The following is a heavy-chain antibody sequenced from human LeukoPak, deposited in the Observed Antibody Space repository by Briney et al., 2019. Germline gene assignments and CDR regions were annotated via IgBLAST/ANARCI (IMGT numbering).Heavy chain of an antibody. CDR2: INTDGSST. Sequence: GGSLRLSCAASGFTFSSYWMHWVRQAPGKGLVWVSRINTDGSSTSYADSVKGRFTISRDNAKNSLYLQMNSLRAEDTAVYYCARDLSEEIAVAGTNFDHWGQGTLVTVSS. CDR1: GFTFSSYW. D-gene: IGHD6-19*01. CDR3: ARDLSEEIAVAGTNFDH. V-gene: IGHV3-74*01. J-gene: IGHJ4*02.